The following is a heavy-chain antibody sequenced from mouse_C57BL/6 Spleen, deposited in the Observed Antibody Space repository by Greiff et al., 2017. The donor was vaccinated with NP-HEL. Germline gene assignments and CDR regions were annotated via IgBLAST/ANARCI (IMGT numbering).Heavy chain of an antibody. CDR2: IYPGDGDT. D-gene: IGHD2-2*01. Sequence: VQLQQSGPELVKPGASVKISCKASGYAFSSSWMNWVKQRPGKGLEWIGRIYPGDGDTNYNGKFKGKATLTADKSSSTAYMQLSSLTSEDSAVYFCARWLIDYWGQGTTLTVSS. V-gene: IGHV1-82*01. CDR1: GYAFSSSW. J-gene: IGHJ2*01. CDR3: ARWLIDY.